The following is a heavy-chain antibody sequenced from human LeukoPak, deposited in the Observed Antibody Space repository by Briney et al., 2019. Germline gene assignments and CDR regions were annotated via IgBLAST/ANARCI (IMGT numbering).Heavy chain of an antibody. CDR2: IGTAGDT. V-gene: IGHV3-13*01. Sequence: GGSLRLSCAASGFTFSSYSMNWVRQATGKGLEWVSAIGTAGDTYYPGSVKGRFTISRENAKNSLYLQMNSLRAGDTAVYYCARSSSGWHYYYYYYMDVWGKGTTVTVSS. CDR1: GFTFSSYS. CDR3: ARSSSGWHYYYYYYMDV. J-gene: IGHJ6*03. D-gene: IGHD6-19*01.